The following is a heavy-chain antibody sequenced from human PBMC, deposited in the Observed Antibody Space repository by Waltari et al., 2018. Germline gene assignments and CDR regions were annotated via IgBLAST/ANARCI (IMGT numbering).Heavy chain of an antibody. Sequence: QVQLVQSGAEVKKPGSSVKVSCKASGGTFSSYAISWVRQAPGQGLEWMGRIIPIFGTANYAQKFQGRVTITADKSTSTAYMELSSLRSEDTAVYYCARVAGSSGYYEGVGLDPWGQGTLVTVSS. J-gene: IGHJ5*02. D-gene: IGHD3-22*01. V-gene: IGHV1-69*08. CDR1: GGTFSSYA. CDR2: IIPIFGTA. CDR3: ARVAGSSGYYEGVGLDP.